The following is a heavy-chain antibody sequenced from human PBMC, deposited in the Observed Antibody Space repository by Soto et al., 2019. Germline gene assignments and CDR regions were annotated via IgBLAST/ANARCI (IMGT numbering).Heavy chain of an antibody. CDR3: ARLGTVITPPDY. CDR1: GYTFTSYA. J-gene: IGHJ4*02. CDR2: INAGNGNT. D-gene: IGHD3-22*01. V-gene: IGHV1-3*01. Sequence: QVQLVQSGAEVKKPGASVKVSCKASGYTFTSYAMHWVRQAPGQRLEWMGWINAGNGNTKYSQKFQGRVTITRDTSASTADMELSSLRSEDTAVYYCARLGTVITPPDYWGQGTLVTDSS.